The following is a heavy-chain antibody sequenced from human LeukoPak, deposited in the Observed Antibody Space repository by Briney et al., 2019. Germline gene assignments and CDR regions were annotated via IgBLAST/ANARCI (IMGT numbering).Heavy chain of an antibody. Sequence: SETLSLTCSVYGGSFSGYYWSWIRQPPGKGLEWIGEINHSGSTNYNPSLKSRVTISVDTSKNQFSLKLSSVTAADTAVYYCARGLEPRLPTDAFDIWGQGTMVTVSS. CDR2: INHSGST. CDR1: GGSFSGYY. V-gene: IGHV4-34*01. J-gene: IGHJ3*02. CDR3: ARGLEPRLPTDAFDI. D-gene: IGHD1-1*01.